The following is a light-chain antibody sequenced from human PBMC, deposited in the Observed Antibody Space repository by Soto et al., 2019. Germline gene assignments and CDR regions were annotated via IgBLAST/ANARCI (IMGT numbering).Light chain of an antibody. CDR1: QSVSATY. CDR3: QQYNNWPIT. CDR2: GSS. J-gene: IGKJ5*01. Sequence: EVVLTQSPGTLSLSPGERATLSCRASQSVSATYIAWYQQKSGQAPRLILYGSSSRATGIPARFSGSGSGTDFTLTISSLEPEDFAVYYCQQYNNWPITFGQGTRLEIK. V-gene: IGKV3-20*01.